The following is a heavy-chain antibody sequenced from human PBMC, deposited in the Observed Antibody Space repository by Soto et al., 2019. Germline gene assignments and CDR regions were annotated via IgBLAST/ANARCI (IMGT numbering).Heavy chain of an antibody. CDR1: GYSFTSYW. Sequence: PGESLKISCKGSGYSFTSYWIGWVRQMPGKGLEWMGIIYPGDSDTRYSPSFQGQVTISADKSISTAYLQWSSLKASDTAMYYCARLTGYSGYDPRYYYYYYGMDVWGQGTTVTVSS. J-gene: IGHJ6*02. CDR3: ARLTGYSGYDPRYYYYYYGMDV. D-gene: IGHD5-12*01. V-gene: IGHV5-51*01. CDR2: IYPGDSDT.